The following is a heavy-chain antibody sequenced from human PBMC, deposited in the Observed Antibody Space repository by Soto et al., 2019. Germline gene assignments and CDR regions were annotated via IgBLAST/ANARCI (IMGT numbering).Heavy chain of an antibody. D-gene: IGHD2-15*01. CDR3: ARGGFLGFCSGGACYPNYNKYFMDV. CDR1: GYIFSNYD. CDR2: TNPNSGNT. J-gene: IGHJ6*03. V-gene: IGHV1-8*01. Sequence: ASVKVSCKASGYIFSNYDIIWVRQATGQGLEWMGWTNPNSGNTGYAQKFQGRVTMTRDTSTSTAYMELSSLRSEDTAVYYCARGGFLGFCSGGACYPNYNKYFMDVWGKGTTVTVSS.